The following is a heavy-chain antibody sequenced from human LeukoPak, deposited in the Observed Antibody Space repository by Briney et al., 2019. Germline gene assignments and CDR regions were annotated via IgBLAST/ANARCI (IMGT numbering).Heavy chain of an antibody. CDR3: AREIRPYDYVWGSYNDY. D-gene: IGHD3-16*01. CDR1: GGSISSYY. Sequence: SETLSLTCTVSGGSISSYYWSWIRQPPGKGLEWIGYIYYSGSTNYNPSLKSRVTISVDTSKNQFSLKLSSVTAADTAVYYCAREIRPYDYVWGSYNDYWGQGTLVTVSS. V-gene: IGHV4-59*08. CDR2: IYYSGST. J-gene: IGHJ4*02.